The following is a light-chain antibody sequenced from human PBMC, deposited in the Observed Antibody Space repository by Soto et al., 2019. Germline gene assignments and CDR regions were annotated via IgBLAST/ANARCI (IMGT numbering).Light chain of an antibody. CDR3: SSYGGSNIPLYV. Sequence: QSVLTQPPSASGSPGQSLTISCAGTGSDVGAYKYVSWYQQHPGKAPKLIIYEVDKRPPGVPDRFSGSKSGDTASLTVSGLQAEDEADYYCSSYGGSNIPLYVFGTGTKVTVL. J-gene: IGLJ1*01. CDR1: GSDVGAYKY. CDR2: EVD. V-gene: IGLV2-8*01.